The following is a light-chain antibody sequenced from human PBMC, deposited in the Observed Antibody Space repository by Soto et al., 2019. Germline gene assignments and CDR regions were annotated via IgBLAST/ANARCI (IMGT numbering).Light chain of an antibody. J-gene: IGLJ1*01. CDR3: AAWDDRVNCFV. V-gene: IGLV1-44*01. CDR2: RNN. CDR1: SSNIGSKT. Sequence: QSVLTQPPSASGTPGQRVTISCSGSSSNIGSKTVTWYQQLPGTAPKLLIYRNNQRPSGVPDRFSGSKSGTSASLAISGLQSEDEADYSCAAWDDRVNCFVFGPGTKVTVL.